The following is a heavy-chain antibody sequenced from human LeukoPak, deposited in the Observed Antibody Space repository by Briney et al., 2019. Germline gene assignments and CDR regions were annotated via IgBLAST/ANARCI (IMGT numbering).Heavy chain of an antibody. CDR3: ARDRAWNYFDY. CDR1: GFTFSSYG. J-gene: IGHJ4*02. CDR2: ISNDGSRK. Sequence: PGGSLRLSCAASGFTFSSYGMHWVRQAPGKGLEWVAIISNDGSRKYYAHSVEGRFTISRDNSKNTLYLRMDSLRAEDTAVYYCARDRAWNYFDYWGQGTLVTVSS. V-gene: IGHV3-30*03. D-gene: IGHD3-3*01.